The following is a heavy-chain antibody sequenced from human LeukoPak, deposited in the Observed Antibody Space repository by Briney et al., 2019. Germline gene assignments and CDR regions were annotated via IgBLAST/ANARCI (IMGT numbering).Heavy chain of an antibody. Sequence: GGSLRLSCAASGFTVSNNYMSWVRQAPGKGLEWVSAIAAAGGGGYHADSVKGRFSISRDNFKNTLYLQMNSLRAEDTAVYYCAKVNPPRGGRSGWYEANDYWGQGTLVIVSS. CDR1: GFTVSNNY. CDR2: IAAAGGGG. D-gene: IGHD6-19*01. J-gene: IGHJ4*02. V-gene: IGHV3-23*01. CDR3: AKVNPPRGGRSGWYEANDY.